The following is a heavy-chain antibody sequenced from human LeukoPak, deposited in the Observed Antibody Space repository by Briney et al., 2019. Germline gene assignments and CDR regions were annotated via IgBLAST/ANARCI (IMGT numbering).Heavy chain of an antibody. CDR1: GDSISSYY. V-gene: IGHV4-4*07. CDR2: IYTSGST. Sequence: SETLSLTCTVSGDSISSYYWSWIRQPAGKGLEWIGRIYTSGSTNYNPSLKSRVTISVDKSKNQFSLKLSSVTAADTAVYYCARESRRWFPVAVAGKGWFDPWGQGTLVTVSS. CDR3: ARESRRWFPVAVAGKGWFDP. D-gene: IGHD6-19*01. J-gene: IGHJ5*02.